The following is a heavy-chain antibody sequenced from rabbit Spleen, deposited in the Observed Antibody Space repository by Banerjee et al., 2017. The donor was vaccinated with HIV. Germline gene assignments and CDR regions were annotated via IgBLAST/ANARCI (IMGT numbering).Heavy chain of an antibody. J-gene: IGHJ6*01. Sequence: QVLVQFGRDLVKPGASLTLTCTASGVTFSLRSYMRWVRQAPGKGLELIACIDSGSSGFTYFATWAIGRFTISKPSSTTVTLQMTRLTAADTATYFCARDPSSSFSSYGMDLWVQGPLVTVS. V-gene: IGHV1S40*01. D-gene: IGHD1-1*01. CDR1: GVTFSLRSY. CDR2: IDSGSSGFT. CDR3: ARDPSSSFSSYGMDL.